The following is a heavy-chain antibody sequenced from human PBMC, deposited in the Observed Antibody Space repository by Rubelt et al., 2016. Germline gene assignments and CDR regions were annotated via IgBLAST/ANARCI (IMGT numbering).Heavy chain of an antibody. V-gene: IGHV1-2*02. D-gene: IGHD6-19*01. CDR3: ARDLYKGPRWLVAY. J-gene: IGHJ4*02. Sequence: QVQLVQSGAEVKKPGASVKVSCKASGYTFTGYYMHWVRQAPGQGLEWMGWINPNSGGTNYAQKCQGRVTMTRDTSISTAYMGLSGLGSDDTAVYYCARDLYKGPRWLVAYWGQGTLVTVSS. CDR2: INPNSGGT. CDR1: GYTFTGYY.